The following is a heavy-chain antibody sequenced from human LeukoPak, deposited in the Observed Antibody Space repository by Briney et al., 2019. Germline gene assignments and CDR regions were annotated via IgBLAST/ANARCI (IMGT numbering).Heavy chain of an antibody. Sequence: GGSLRLSCAASGFTVSSNYMSWVRQAPGKGPEWVSVIYSGGSTYYADSVKGRFTISRDNSKNTLYLQMNSLRAEDTAVYYCARVGGDSYGYSLFDFDYWGQGTLVTVSS. V-gene: IGHV3-53*01. J-gene: IGHJ4*02. CDR1: GFTVSSNY. CDR2: IYSGGST. CDR3: ARVGGDSYGYSLFDFDY. D-gene: IGHD5-18*01.